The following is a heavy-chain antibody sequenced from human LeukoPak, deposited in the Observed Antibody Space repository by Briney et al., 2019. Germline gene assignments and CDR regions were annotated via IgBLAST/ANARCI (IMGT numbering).Heavy chain of an antibody. V-gene: IGHV4-34*01. CDR2: INHSGST. CDR3: ARGYPPASVRGLGWYYYYGMDV. D-gene: IGHD3-10*01. J-gene: IGHJ6*02. Sequence: PSETLSLTGAVYGGSFSGYYWSRIRQPPGKGLEWIGEINHSGSTNYNPSLKSRVTISVDTSKNQFSLKLSSVTAADTAVYYCARGYPPASVRGLGWYYYYGMDVWGQGTTVTVSS. CDR1: GGSFSGYY.